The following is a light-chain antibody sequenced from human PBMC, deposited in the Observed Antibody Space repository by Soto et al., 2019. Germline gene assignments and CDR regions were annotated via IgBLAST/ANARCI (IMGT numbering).Light chain of an antibody. Sequence: QSVLTQPASVSGSPGQSITISCTGTSGDIGSYNRVSWYQQHPGKAPKLIIYEVTDRPSGVSNRFSGSKSGNTASLTISGLQAEDEAEYYCSSYTNTNTRACVFGTGTKLTV. CDR2: EVT. V-gene: IGLV2-14*01. CDR1: SGDIGSYNR. J-gene: IGLJ1*01. CDR3: SSYTNTNTRACV.